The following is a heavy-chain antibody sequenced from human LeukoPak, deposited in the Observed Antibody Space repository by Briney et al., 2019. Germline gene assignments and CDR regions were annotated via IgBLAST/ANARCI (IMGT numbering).Heavy chain of an antibody. CDR1: GGTFIIYA. V-gene: IGHV1-69*04. CDR2: IIPILGIA. CDR3: ARLYDSSGYYERDFDY. D-gene: IGHD3-22*01. Sequence: SVTLCFKASGGTFIIYAISWVRQAPGQGLEWMGRIIPILGIANYAQKFQGRVTITADKSTSTAYMELSSLRSEDTAVYYCARLYDSSGYYERDFDYWGQGTLVTVSS. J-gene: IGHJ4*02.